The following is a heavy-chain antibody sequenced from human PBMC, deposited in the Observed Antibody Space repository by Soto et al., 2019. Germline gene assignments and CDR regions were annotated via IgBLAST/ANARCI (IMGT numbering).Heavy chain of an antibody. CDR2: IYWDDDK. CDR3: IQSRCGGDCLQSYASHYYYGMDV. CDR1: GFSLSTSGVG. D-gene: IGHD2-21*02. J-gene: IGHJ6*02. V-gene: IGHV2-5*02. Sequence: QITLKESGPTLVKPTQTLTLTCTFSGFSLSTSGVGVGWICQPPGKALEWLALIYWDDDKRYSPSLRSRLTIRKDNSTNQVVLTMTNMDPVDTATYHCIQSRCGGDCLQSYASHYYYGMDVWGQGTTVTVSS.